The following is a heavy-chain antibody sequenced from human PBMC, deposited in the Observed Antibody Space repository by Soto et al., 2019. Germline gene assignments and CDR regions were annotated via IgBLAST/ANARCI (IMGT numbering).Heavy chain of an antibody. Sequence: QIHLVQSGAEVKKPGASVKVSCKGSGYGFTTYGITWVRQAPGQRLEWMAWISAHNGNTHYAQKLQGRVPVTRDTSTSTAYMELRSLRSDDTAVYYCARGRYGDYWGQGALVTVSS. CDR2: ISAHNGNT. CDR3: ARGRYGDY. J-gene: IGHJ4*02. D-gene: IGHD1-1*01. CDR1: GYGFTTYG. V-gene: IGHV1-18*01.